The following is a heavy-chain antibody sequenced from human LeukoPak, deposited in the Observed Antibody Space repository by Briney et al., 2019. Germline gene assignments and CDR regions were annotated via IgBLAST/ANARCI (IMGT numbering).Heavy chain of an antibody. CDR3: ARYFPYGKGSNNWFDP. V-gene: IGHV4-59*08. J-gene: IGHJ5*02. CDR2: IYYSGST. D-gene: IGHD3-10*01. Sequence: PSETLSLTCTVSGGSISSYYWSWIRQPPGKGLEWIGYIYYSGSTNYNPSLKSRVTISVDTSKNQFSLKLSSVTAAGTAVYYCARYFPYGKGSNNWFDPWGQGTLVTVSS. CDR1: GGSISSYY.